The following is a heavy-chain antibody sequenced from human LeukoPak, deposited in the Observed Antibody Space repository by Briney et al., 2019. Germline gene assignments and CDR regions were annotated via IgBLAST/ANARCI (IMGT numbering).Heavy chain of an antibody. CDR1: GDSINRYY. Sequence: SETLSLTCSVSGDSINRYYWSWIRQPPGRGLEWIGYIYYSGSTDYNPSLESRVTISVDTSKNQFSLKLSSVTAADTAVYYCARAWEYRTPVGFDYWGQGILVTVSS. CDR3: ARAWEYRTPVGFDY. D-gene: IGHD6-6*01. J-gene: IGHJ4*02. CDR2: IYYSGST. V-gene: IGHV4-59*01.